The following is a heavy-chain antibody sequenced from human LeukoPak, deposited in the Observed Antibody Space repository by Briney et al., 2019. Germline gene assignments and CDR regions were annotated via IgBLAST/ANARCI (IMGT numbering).Heavy chain of an antibody. CDR1: GFTFGRYW. V-gene: IGHV3-7*01. CDR3: ARDSPERGYSYGPLDNYFDY. D-gene: IGHD5-18*01. CDR2: IKQDGSEK. Sequence: GGSLRLSCAASGFTFGRYWMTWVRQAPGKGLEWVANIKQDGSEKYHVDSVKGRFTISRDNAKNSLYLQMNSLRAEDTAMYYCARDSPERGYSYGPLDNYFDYWGQGTLVTVSS. J-gene: IGHJ4*02.